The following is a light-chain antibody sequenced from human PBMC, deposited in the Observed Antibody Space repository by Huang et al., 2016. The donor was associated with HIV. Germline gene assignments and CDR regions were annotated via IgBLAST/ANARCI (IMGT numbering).Light chain of an antibody. J-gene: IGKJ3*01. CDR2: GAS. CDR1: QDISSY. CDR3: QQFNSFL. V-gene: IGKV1-9*01. Sequence: IQLTQSPSSLSASVGDRVTITCRASQDISSYLAWYQQKPGKPPNLLIYGASTLQSGVQSRFSGRGSGTVVILTISNLQLEDFATYYCQQFNSFLFGPGTKVDVK.